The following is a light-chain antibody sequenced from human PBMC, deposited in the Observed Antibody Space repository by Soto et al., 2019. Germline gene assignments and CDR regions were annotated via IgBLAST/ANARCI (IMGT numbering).Light chain of an antibody. J-gene: IGLJ2*01. Sequence: QSVLTQPPSVSAAPGQKVTISCSGSSSNIGSNYVSWYQQLPGTAPKLLIYDSNMRPSGIPDRFSGSKSGTSATLGITGLQTGDEADYYCGTWDSSLSVVLFGGGTKLTVL. CDR3: GTWDSSLSVVL. CDR2: DSN. CDR1: SSNIGSNY. V-gene: IGLV1-51*01.